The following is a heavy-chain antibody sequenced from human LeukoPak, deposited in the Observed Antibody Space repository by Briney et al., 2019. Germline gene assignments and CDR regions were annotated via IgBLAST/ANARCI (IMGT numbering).Heavy chain of an antibody. CDR1: GLTVSSNY. V-gene: IGHV3-66*01. D-gene: IGHD5-12*01. CDR2: IYSGSST. J-gene: IGHJ4*02. CDR3: AMGAIVATIDY. Sequence: AGGSLRLSCAASGLTVSSNYMSWVRQAPGKGLEWVSLIYSGSSTYYADSVKGRSTISRDKSKNTLYLQMSSLRVEDTAVYYCAMGAIVATIDYWGQGTLVTVSS.